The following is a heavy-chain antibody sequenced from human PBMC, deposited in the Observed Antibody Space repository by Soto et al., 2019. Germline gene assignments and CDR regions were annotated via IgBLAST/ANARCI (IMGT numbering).Heavy chain of an antibody. CDR1: GFTFSSYG. V-gene: IGHV3-33*01. CDR3: ARGSDGYNLIPFDY. CDR2: IWYDGSNK. J-gene: IGHJ4*02. Sequence: QVQLVESGGGVVQPGRSLRLSCAASGFTFSSYGMHWVRQAPGKGLEWVAVIWYDGSNKYYADSVKGRFTISRDNSKNTLYLQRNSLRADDTAVYYCARGSDGYNLIPFDYWGQGTLVTVSS. D-gene: IGHD5-12*01.